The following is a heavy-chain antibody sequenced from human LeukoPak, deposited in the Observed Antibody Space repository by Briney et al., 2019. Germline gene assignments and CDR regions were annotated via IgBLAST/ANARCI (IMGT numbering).Heavy chain of an antibody. Sequence: SQTLSLTCTVSGGSISSGSHYWSWIRQPAGKGLEWIGRIYTSGSTNYNPSLESRVTISVDTSRNQFSLKLSSVTAADTAVYYCAGDGRLEGCGGDCYPDYWGQGTLVTVSS. CDR1: GGSISSGSHY. CDR3: AGDGRLEGCGGDCYPDY. J-gene: IGHJ4*02. CDR2: IYTSGST. D-gene: IGHD2-21*01. V-gene: IGHV4-61*02.